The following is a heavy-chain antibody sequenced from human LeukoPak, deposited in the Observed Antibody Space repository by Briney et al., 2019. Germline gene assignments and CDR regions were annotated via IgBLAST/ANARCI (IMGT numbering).Heavy chain of an antibody. CDR1: GYTFTGYY. V-gene: IGHV1-2*02. CDR3: ARPLYDFWRDGDYMDV. D-gene: IGHD3-3*01. CDR2: INPNSGGT. Sequence: GASVKVSCKASGYTFTGYYMHWVRQAPGQGLEWMGWINPNSGGTNYAQKFQGRVTMTRDTSISTAYMELSRMRSDDTAVYYCARPLYDFWRDGDYMDVWGKGTTVTVSS. J-gene: IGHJ6*03.